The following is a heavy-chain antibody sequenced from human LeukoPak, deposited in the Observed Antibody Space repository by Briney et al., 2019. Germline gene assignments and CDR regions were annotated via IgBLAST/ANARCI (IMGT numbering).Heavy chain of an antibody. CDR3: AIFPRYSSGWSGAY. CDR1: GGTFISYA. V-gene: IGHV1-69*13. D-gene: IGHD6-19*01. CDR2: IIPIFGTA. J-gene: IGHJ4*02. Sequence: GASVKVSCKASGGTFISYAISWVRQAPGQGLEWMGGIIPIFGTANYAQKFQGRVTITADESTSTAYMELSSLRSEDTAVYYCAIFPRYSSGWSGAYWGQGTLVTVSS.